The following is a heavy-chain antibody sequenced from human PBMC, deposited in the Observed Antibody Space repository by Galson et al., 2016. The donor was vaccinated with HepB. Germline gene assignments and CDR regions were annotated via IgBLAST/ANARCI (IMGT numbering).Heavy chain of an antibody. CDR3: ARGPPNTLLQH. Sequence: SVKVSCKASGYTFTSYSITWVRQAPGQGLEWMGWISVYNDDTNYAQKFQGRVTMTTDTSTSTAKLDLRSLTSDDTAVYYCARGPPNTLLQHWGQGTLVTVSS. CDR2: ISVYNDDT. V-gene: IGHV1-18*04. J-gene: IGHJ1*01. CDR1: GYTFTSYS.